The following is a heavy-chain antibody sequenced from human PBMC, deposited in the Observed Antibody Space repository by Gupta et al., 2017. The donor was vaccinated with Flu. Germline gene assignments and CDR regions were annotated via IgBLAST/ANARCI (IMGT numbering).Heavy chain of an antibody. CDR2: VGGSGSAT. CDR1: GFTLSSYA. D-gene: IGHD3-22*01. J-gene: IGHJ4*02. Sequence: EVQLLESGGGLVQPGGSLRLSCAAAGFTLSSYALSWVRQVPGKGLEWVSGVGGSGSATYYADSVKGRFTISRDTSKNTLYLQMNSLRAEDTAVYYGGKSNFYGYYDRATIDHWGQGTLVTVSS. CDR3: GKSNFYGYYDRATIDH. V-gene: IGHV3-23*01.